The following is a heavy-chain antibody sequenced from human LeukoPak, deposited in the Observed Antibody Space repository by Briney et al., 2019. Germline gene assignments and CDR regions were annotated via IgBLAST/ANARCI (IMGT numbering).Heavy chain of an antibody. V-gene: IGHV3-48*01. CDR3: ARVPATKVIDY. D-gene: IGHD2-2*01. J-gene: IGHJ4*02. CDR2: ISSSGSSI. Sequence: TGGSLRLSCAASGFTFSSYSMNWVRQAPGKGLEWVSFISSSGSSIYYADSVKGRFTISRDNAKNPLYLQMNSLRAEDTAVYYCARVPATKVIDYWGQGTLVTVSS. CDR1: GFTFSSYS.